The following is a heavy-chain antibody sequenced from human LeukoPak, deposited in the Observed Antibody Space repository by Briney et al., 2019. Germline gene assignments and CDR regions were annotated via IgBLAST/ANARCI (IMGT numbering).Heavy chain of an antibody. J-gene: IGHJ6*02. V-gene: IGHV3-7*01. D-gene: IGHD4-17*01. CDR1: GFTFSSYW. Sequence: GGSLRLSCAASGFTFSSYWMSWVRQAPGKGLEWVANIKQDGSEKYYVDSVKGRFTISRDNAKNSLYLQMNSLRAEDTAVYYCARVGVTVTTVSYYGMDVWGQGTTVTVSS. CDR2: IKQDGSEK. CDR3: ARVGVTVTTVSYYGMDV.